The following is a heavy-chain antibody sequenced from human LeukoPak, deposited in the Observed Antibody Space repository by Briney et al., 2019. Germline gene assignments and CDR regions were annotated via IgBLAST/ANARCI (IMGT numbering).Heavy chain of an antibody. V-gene: IGHV3-33*01. J-gene: IGHJ6*02. D-gene: IGHD2-2*01. CDR1: GFTFSSYG. CDR2: IWYDGSNK. Sequence: GRSLRLSCAASGFTFSSYGMHWVRQAPGKGLEWVAVIWYDGSNKYYADSVKGRFTISRDNSKNTLYLQMNSLRAEDTAVYYCARIYGFHGYQLLGGLYGMDVWGQGTTVTVSS. CDR3: ARIYGFHGYQLLGGLYGMDV.